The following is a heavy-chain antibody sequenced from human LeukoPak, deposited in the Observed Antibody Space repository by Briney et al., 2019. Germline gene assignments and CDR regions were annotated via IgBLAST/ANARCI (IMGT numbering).Heavy chain of an antibody. D-gene: IGHD6-19*01. CDR2: ISYDGSNK. CDR3: ARRLFTGYSSGWYNGFDY. J-gene: IGHJ4*02. CDR1: GFTFSSYA. Sequence: GRSLRLSCAASGFTFSSYAMHWVRQAPGKGLEWVAVISYDGSNKYYADSVKGRFTISRDNSKNTLYLQMNSLRAEDTAVYYCARRLFTGYSSGWYNGFDYWGQGTLVTVSS. V-gene: IGHV3-30*04.